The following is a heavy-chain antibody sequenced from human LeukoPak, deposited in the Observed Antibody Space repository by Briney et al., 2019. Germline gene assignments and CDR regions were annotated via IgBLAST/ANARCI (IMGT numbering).Heavy chain of an antibody. CDR1: GGSISSSSYY. D-gene: IGHD3-22*01. CDR2: IYYSGST. V-gene: IGHV4-39*07. J-gene: IGHJ4*02. CDR3: ARGYYYDSSPVWDY. Sequence: SETLALTCTVSGGSISSSSYYWGWIRQPPGKGLEWIGSIYYSGSTYYNPSLKSRVTISVDTSKNQFSLKLSSVTAADTAVYYCARGYYYDSSPVWDYWGQGTLVTVSS.